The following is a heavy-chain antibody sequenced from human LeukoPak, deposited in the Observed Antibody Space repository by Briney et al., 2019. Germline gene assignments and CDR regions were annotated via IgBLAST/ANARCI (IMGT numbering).Heavy chain of an antibody. J-gene: IGHJ4*02. CDR1: RFSRSAYN. D-gene: IGHD2/OR15-2a*01. CDR3: ATGRRGGYYDFQV. Sequence: GGSLRLSCALSRFSRSAYNMNWVRQAPGKGLEWISYVTNTGRSTNYADSVKGRFTISRDSAKNSVSLQLTSLTAEDTAVYYCATGRRGGYYDFQVWGQGTLVSVSS. CDR2: VTNTGRST. V-gene: IGHV3-11*01.